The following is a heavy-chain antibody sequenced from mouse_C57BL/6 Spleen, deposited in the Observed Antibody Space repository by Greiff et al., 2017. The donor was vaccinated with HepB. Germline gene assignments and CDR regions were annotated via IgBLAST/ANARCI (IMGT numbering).Heavy chain of an antibody. V-gene: IGHV1-69*01. J-gene: IGHJ2*01. Sequence: QVQVQQPGAELVMPGASVKLSCTASGYTFTSYWMHWVKQRPGQGLEWIGEIDPSDSYTNYNQKFKGKSTLTVDKSSSTAYMQLSSLTSEDSAVYYCASYGNYNFDYWGQGTTLTVSS. CDR1: GYTFTSYW. CDR3: ASYGNYNFDY. D-gene: IGHD2-1*01. CDR2: IDPSDSYT.